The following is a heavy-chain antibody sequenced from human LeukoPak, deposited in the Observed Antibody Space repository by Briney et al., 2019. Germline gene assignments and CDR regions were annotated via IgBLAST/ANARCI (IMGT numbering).Heavy chain of an antibody. CDR1: GGSISSYY. V-gene: IGHV4-59*01. D-gene: IGHD6-6*01. CDR2: IYYSGST. J-gene: IGHJ4*02. Sequence: PSETLSLTCTVSGGSISSYYWSWIRQPPGKGLEWIGYIYYSGSTNYNPSLKSRVTISVDTSKNQFSLKLSSVTAADTAVYYCARARIAALPDLPDYWGQGTLVTVSS. CDR3: ARARIAALPDLPDY.